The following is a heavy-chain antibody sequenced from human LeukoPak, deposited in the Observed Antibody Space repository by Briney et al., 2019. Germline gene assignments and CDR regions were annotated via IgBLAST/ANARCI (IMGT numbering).Heavy chain of an antibody. CDR2: INHSGST. Sequence: PSETLSLTCAVYGGSFSGYYWSWIRQPPGKGLEWIGEINHSGSTNYNPSLKSRVTISVDTSKNQFSLKLSSVTAADTAVYYCARLPTPYYDILTGYFGVYWGQGTLVTVSS. J-gene: IGHJ4*02. D-gene: IGHD3-9*01. CDR3: ARLPTPYYDILTGYFGVY. CDR1: GGSFSGYY. V-gene: IGHV4-34*01.